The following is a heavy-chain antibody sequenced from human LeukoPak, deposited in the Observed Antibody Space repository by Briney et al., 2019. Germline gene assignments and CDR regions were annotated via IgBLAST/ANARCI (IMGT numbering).Heavy chain of an antibody. Sequence: GGSLRLSCAASGFTFSDYWISWVRQAPGQGLEWVANIKHDGSENYYVDSVKGRFTISRDNARNPLYLQMNSLRAEDTAVYYCARDRYSGFETHFDYWGQGTLVTVSS. D-gene: IGHD5-12*01. CDR1: GFTFSDYW. CDR3: ARDRYSGFETHFDY. V-gene: IGHV3-7*01. J-gene: IGHJ4*02. CDR2: IKHDGSEN.